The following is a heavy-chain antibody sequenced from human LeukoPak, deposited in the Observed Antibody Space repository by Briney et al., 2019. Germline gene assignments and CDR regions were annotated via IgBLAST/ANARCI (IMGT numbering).Heavy chain of an antibody. Sequence: PGGSLRLSCAASGFAFSSCGLNWVRQAPGKGREWVSYISSSSSTRYYADSMKGRFTISRHNSKNTLYLQMNSLRAEDTAVYYCAASAARGAFDIWGQGTMVTVSS. V-gene: IGHV3-48*01. CDR2: ISSSSSTR. CDR1: GFAFSSCG. J-gene: IGHJ3*02. D-gene: IGHD6-6*01. CDR3: AASAARGAFDI.